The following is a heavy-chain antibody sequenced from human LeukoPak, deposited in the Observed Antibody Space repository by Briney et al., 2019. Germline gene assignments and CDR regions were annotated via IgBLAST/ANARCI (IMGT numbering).Heavy chain of an antibody. Sequence: PSETLSLTCAVSVDTFSDHYWTWIRQPPGKGLEWIGEIHHSGSTNYRLSLKSRASISVDRSKSQFSPKLTSVTAADTAVYYCARSPATSWSNFDYSGQGTLVTLSS. CDR2: IHHSGST. D-gene: IGHD2-2*01. J-gene: IGHJ4*02. CDR1: VDTFSDHY. V-gene: IGHV4-34*01. CDR3: ARSPATSWSNFDY.